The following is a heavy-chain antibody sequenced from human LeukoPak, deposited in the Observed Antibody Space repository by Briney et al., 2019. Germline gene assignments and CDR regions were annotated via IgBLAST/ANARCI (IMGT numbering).Heavy chain of an antibody. J-gene: IGHJ4*02. D-gene: IGHD7-27*01. CDR3: ARGPHWDPHFDY. V-gene: IGHV1-2*02. CDR1: GYTFIGYY. Sequence: GASVKVSCKASGYTFIGYYVHWVRQAPGQGLEWMGWINSKSGGTNYAQKFQGRVAMTRDTSISTAYMELSRLRSDDTAVYYCARGPHWDPHFDYWGQGTLVTVSS. CDR2: INSKSGGT.